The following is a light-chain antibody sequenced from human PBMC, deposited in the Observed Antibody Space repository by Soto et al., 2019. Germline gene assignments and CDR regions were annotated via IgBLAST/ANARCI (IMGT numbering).Light chain of an antibody. J-gene: IGKJ1*01. CDR2: GAS. V-gene: IGKV3-11*01. CDR1: QSVSSN. CDR3: QQRSNWPRGT. Sequence: EIVMTQSPATLSVSPGERATLSCRASQSVSSNLVWYQQKPGQAPRLLIYGASTRATGIPARFSGSGSGTDFTLTIRSLEPEDFAVYYCQQRSNWPRGTFGQGTTGDIK.